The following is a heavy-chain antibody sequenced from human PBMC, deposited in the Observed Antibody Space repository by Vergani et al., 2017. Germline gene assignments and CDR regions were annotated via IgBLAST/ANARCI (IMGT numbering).Heavy chain of an antibody. V-gene: IGHV3-30*18. Sequence: QVSLVESGGGVVQPGRSLTLTCSASGFGFKNFAMQWIRQGPGKGLEFVAFIQFDGSNQYYADSVKGRFTLSRDFSKNTLYLQMNSLRTDDTATYYCAKHFRGWGIDYWGQGTQVIVSS. J-gene: IGHJ4*02. CDR3: AKHFRGWGIDY. CDR1: GFGFKNFA. D-gene: IGHD3-16*01. CDR2: IQFDGSNQ.